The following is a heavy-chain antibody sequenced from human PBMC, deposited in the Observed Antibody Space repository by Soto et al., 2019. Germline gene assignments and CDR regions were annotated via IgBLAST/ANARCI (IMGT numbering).Heavy chain of an antibody. CDR2: ISAYNGNT. CDR3: ARGVGVVVVAASPYNWFDP. J-gene: IGHJ5*02. V-gene: IGHV1-18*01. Sequence: ASVKVSCKASGYTFTSYGISWVRQAPGQGLEWMGWISAYNGNTNYAQKLQGRVTMTTDTSTSTAYMELRSLRSDDTAVYYCARGVGVVVVAASPYNWFDPWGQGTQVTVSS. D-gene: IGHD2-15*01. CDR1: GYTFTSYG.